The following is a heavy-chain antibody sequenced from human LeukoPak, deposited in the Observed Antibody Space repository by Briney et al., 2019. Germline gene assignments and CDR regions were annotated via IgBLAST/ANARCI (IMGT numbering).Heavy chain of an antibody. D-gene: IGHD3-9*01. CDR1: GFTFSSYA. Sequence: PGGSLRLSCAASGFTFSSYAMHWVRQAPGKGLEWVSAIGGSGSNTFYADSVKGRFTISRDNSKKTLNVQMDSLRDEDTAVYYCAKGFPGFGWRFDYWGQGALVTVSS. CDR3: AKGFPGFGWRFDY. CDR2: IGGSGSNT. V-gene: IGHV3-23*01. J-gene: IGHJ4*02.